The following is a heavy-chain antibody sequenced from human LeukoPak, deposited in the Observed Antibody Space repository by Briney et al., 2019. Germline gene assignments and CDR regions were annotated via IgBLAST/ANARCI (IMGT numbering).Heavy chain of an antibody. CDR3: ARGDGSCPD. V-gene: IGHV4-38-2*01. CDR2: VFHSGST. J-gene: IGHJ4*02. CDR1: VYSISSGYY. Sequence: KPSHTLSLTCAVSVYSISSGYYWGWIGQPPGKGLDGIVRVFHSGSTSSYPSLKSRDTKPVDTSRNRFSLKLSSVTAADTPVYYFARGDGSCPDWRQGTLVSV. D-gene: IGHD2-15*01.